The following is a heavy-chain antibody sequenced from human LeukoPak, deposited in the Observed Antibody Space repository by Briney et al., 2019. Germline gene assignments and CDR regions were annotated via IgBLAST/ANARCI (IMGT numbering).Heavy chain of an antibody. Sequence: GGSLRLSCAASGFTFSSYAMHWVRQAPGKGLEWVAVISYDGSNKYYADSVKGRFTISRDNSKNTLYLQMNSLIAEDTAVYYCAKGGLGQHYYYYMDVWGKGTTVTISS. CDR3: AKGGLGQHYYYYMDV. J-gene: IGHJ6*03. D-gene: IGHD6-19*01. V-gene: IGHV3-30*04. CDR1: GFTFSSYA. CDR2: ISYDGSNK.